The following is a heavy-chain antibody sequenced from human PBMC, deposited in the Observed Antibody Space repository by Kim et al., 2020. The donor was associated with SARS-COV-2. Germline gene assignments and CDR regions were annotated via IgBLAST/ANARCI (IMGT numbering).Heavy chain of an antibody. Sequence: ASVTVSCKASGYTFTSYDINWVRQATGQGLEWLGWMNPNSGNTGYAEKFRGRVTTTREISTSTAYMELSSLTSEDTAVYYCTRHRSGHNDNWFDPWGQGTLVAVSS. CDR1: GYTFTSYD. J-gene: IGHJ5*02. CDR2: MNPNSGNT. D-gene: IGHD6-19*01. CDR3: TRHRSGHNDNWFDP. V-gene: IGHV1-8*01.